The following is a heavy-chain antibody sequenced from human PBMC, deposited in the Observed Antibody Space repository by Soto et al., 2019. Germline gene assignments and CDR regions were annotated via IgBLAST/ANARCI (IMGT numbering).Heavy chain of an antibody. D-gene: IGHD3-3*01. J-gene: IGHJ4*02. CDR3: ASYSMGVVSPFSFDY. V-gene: IGHV4-61*01. Sequence: LSLTCTVSGGSVSSGSYFWSWIRQPPGKGLEWIGYIYYSGSTHYNPSLKSRVIISVDTSKNQFSLKLTSVTAADTAVYYCASYSMGVVSPFSFDYWGQGTLVTVSS. CDR2: IYYSGST. CDR1: GGSVSSGSYF.